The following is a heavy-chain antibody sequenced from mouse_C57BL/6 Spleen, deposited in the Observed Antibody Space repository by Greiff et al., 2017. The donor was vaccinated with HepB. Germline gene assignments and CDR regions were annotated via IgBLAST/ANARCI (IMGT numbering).Heavy chain of an antibody. Sequence: QVQLQQPGAELVMPGASVKLSCKASGYTFTSYWMHWVKQRPGQGLEWIGEIDPSDSYTNYNQKFKGKSTLTVDKSSSTAYMQLSSLTSEDSAVYYYARSGPVDYWGQGTSATVSS. CDR1: GYTFTSYW. D-gene: IGHD3-1*01. V-gene: IGHV1-69*01. CDR3: ARSGPVDY. CDR2: IDPSDSYT. J-gene: IGHJ4*01.